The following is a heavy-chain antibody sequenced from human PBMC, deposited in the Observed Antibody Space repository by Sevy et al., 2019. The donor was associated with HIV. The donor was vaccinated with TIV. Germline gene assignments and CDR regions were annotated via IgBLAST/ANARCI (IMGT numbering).Heavy chain of an antibody. J-gene: IGHJ6*02. Sequence: GGSLRLSCAASRFTFSTYDMHWVRQAPGKGLEWVAYILYDGSNKYYGDSVRGRFTISRDNSKSTLYVQLNSLRAEDTAVYYCARGRKTTQEWLEELDYYYGMDVWGQGTSVTVSS. CDR1: RFTFSTYD. D-gene: IGHD2-8*01. V-gene: IGHV3-30*02. CDR2: ILYDGSNK. CDR3: ARGRKTTQEWLEELDYYYGMDV.